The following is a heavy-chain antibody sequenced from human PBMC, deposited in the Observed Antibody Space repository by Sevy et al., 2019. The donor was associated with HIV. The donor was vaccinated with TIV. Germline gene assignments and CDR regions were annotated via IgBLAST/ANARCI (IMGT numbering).Heavy chain of an antibody. CDR1: GFTFSSYS. V-gene: IGHV3-48*02. J-gene: IGHJ3*02. CDR2: ISSSSSTI. CDR3: AGDRDTIFGVVTHAPDAFDI. Sequence: GGSLRLSCAASGFTFSSYSMNWVRQAPGKGLEWVSYISSSSSTIYYADSVKGRFTISSDNAKNSLYLQMNSLRDEDTAVYYCAGDRDTIFGVVTHAPDAFDIWGQGTMVTVSS. D-gene: IGHD3-3*01.